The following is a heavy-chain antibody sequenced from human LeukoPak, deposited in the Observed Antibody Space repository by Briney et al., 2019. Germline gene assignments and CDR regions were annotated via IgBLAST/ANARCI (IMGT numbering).Heavy chain of an antibody. CDR1: GYTFTSYY. CDR2: INPSGGST. J-gene: IGHJ3*02. CDR3: ARDRGERVFSGYRPADAFHI. D-gene: IGHD3-22*01. Sequence: ASVKVSCKASGYTFTSYYMHWVRQAPGQGLEWMGIINPSGGSTTYAQKFQGRVTMTRDTSTSTVYMELSSLRSEDTAVYYCARDRGERVFSGYRPADAFHIWGQGTMVTVSS. V-gene: IGHV1-46*01.